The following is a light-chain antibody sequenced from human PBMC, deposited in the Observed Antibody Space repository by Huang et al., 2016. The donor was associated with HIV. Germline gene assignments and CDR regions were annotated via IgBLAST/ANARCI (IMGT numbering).Light chain of an antibody. CDR2: AAS. CDR1: QSVKKN. CDR3: QQYNKWPPEYT. J-gene: IGKJ2*01. V-gene: IGKV3-15*01. Sequence: VMMSQSPATLAASPGERVTLSCGASQSVKKNLAWYQQKPGQPPRLLIEAASTRATGVPARFAGRGSGTEFTLTIDSLQADDFAVYYCQQYNKWPPEYTFGQGTRLEIK.